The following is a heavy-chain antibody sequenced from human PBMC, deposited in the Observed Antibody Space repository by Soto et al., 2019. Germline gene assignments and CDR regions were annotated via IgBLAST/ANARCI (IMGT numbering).Heavy chain of an antibody. J-gene: IGHJ4*02. CDR1: EFTFSNYE. Sequence: ESGGGLVQPGGSLRLSCVGSEFTFSNYEMNWVRQAPGKGLEWVSYISYTGSTIYYADSVRGRFTISRDNSKNSLYLQMNSLRAEDTAVYYCARGLRNYYDRSGLHYWGQVTLVTVSS. V-gene: IGHV3-48*03. D-gene: IGHD3-22*01. CDR2: ISYTGSTI. CDR3: ARGLRNYYDRSGLHY.